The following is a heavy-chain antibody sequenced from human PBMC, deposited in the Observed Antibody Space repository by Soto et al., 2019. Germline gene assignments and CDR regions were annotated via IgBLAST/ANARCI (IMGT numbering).Heavy chain of an antibody. D-gene: IGHD5-12*01. V-gene: IGHV1-69*02. J-gene: IGHJ4*02. CDR1: GGTFSSYT. CDR2: SIPILGIA. CDR3: AKGQKPQASYFDY. Sequence: QVQLVQSGAEVKKPGSSVKVSCKASGGTFSSYTISWVRQAPGQGLEWMGRSIPILGIANYAQKFQGRVTITADKPTSTAYMELSSLRSEDTAVYDCAKGQKPQASYFDYWGQGTLVTVSS.